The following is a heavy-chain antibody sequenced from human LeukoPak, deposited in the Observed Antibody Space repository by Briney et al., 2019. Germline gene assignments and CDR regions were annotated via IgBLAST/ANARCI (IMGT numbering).Heavy chain of an antibody. J-gene: IGHJ4*02. CDR1: GYTFTGYY. V-gene: IGHV1-2*02. CDR2: INPNSGGT. CDR3: ARTGAAAGIVGPSDY. D-gene: IGHD6-13*01. Sequence: ASVKVSCKASGYTFTGYYMHWVRQAPGQGLEWMGWINPNSGGTNYAQKFQGRVTMTRDTSISTAYMGLSRLRSDDTAVYYCARTGAAAGIVGPSDYWGQGTLVTVSS.